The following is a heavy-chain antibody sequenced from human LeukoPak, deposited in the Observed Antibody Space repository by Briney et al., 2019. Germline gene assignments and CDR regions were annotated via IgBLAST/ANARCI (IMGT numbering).Heavy chain of an antibody. CDR2: IKSKSDGGTT. V-gene: IGHV3-15*01. CDR3: TTAGLMNLAATDY. CDR1: GFTFSAVW. J-gene: IGHJ4*02. D-gene: IGHD1-26*01. Sequence: GGSLRLSCAASGFTFSAVWMTWVRQAPGKGLEWVGRIKSKSDGGTTDYAAPVEGRFTVSRDDSRNTLFLQMNSLKTEDTAVYYCTTAGLMNLAATDYWGQGALVTVSS.